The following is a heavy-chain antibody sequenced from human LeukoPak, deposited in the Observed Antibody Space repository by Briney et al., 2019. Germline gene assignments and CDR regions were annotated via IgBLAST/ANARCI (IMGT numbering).Heavy chain of an antibody. CDR2: ISGSGGST. Sequence: PGGSLRLSCAASGFTFSSYSMNWVRQAPGKGLEWVSAISGSGGSTYYADSVKGRFTISRDNSKNTLYLQMNSLRAEDTAVYYCAKASLIVVVPAAIKVWGQGTLVTVSS. V-gene: IGHV3-23*01. CDR3: AKASLIVVVPAAIKV. D-gene: IGHD2-2*02. J-gene: IGHJ4*02. CDR1: GFTFSSYS.